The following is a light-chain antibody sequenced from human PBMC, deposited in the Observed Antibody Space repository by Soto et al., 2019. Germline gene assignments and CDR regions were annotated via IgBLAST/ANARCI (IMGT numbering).Light chain of an antibody. J-gene: IGLJ3*02. Sequence: QSVLTQPASVSGSPGQSITISCTGTSSDIGGYNFVSWYQQHPGKAPKLVIYDVSGRPSGVSDRFSGSKSGNTASLTSSGLLAEDEADYYCGSYTSSDTRVFGGGTKVTVL. CDR2: DVS. CDR1: SSDIGGYNF. V-gene: IGLV2-14*01. CDR3: GSYTSSDTRV.